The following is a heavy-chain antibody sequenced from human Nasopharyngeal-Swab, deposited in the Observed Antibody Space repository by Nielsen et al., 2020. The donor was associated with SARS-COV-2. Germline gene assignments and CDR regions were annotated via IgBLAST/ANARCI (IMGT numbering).Heavy chain of an antibody. CDR3: ARVRDYYDSSGPWGDYYGMDV. J-gene: IGHJ6*02. V-gene: IGHV1-46*01. Sequence: ASVKVSCKASGYTFTSYYMHWVRQAPGQGLEWMGIINPSGGSTSYAQKFQGRVTMTRDTSTSTVYMELSSLRSEDTAVYYCARVRDYYDSSGPWGDYYGMDVWGQGTTVTVSS. CDR1: GYTFTSYY. D-gene: IGHD3-22*01. CDR2: INPSGGST.